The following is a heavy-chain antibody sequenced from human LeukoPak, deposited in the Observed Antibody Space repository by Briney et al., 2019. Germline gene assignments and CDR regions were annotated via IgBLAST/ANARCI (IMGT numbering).Heavy chain of an antibody. CDR2: MNPNSGNT. CDR1: GYTFTSYD. V-gene: IGHV1-8*01. Sequence: GASVKVSCKASGYTFTSYDINRVRQATGQGLEWMGWMNPNSGNTGYAQKFQGRVTMTRNTSISTAYMELSSLRSEDTAVYYCARQFSGLIRRMITFGGPRPEFDYWGQGTLVTVSS. CDR3: ARQFSGLIRRMITFGGPRPEFDY. J-gene: IGHJ4*02. D-gene: IGHD3-16*01.